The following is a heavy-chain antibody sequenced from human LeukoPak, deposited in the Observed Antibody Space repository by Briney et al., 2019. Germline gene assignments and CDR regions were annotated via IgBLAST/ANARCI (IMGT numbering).Heavy chain of an antibody. CDR1: GYSISSGYY. Sequence: PSETLSLTCTVSGYSISSGYYWSWIRQPPGKGLEWIGYIYYSGSTNYNPSLKSRVTISVDTSKNQFSLKLSSVTAADTAVYYCARESFGSGSYAFDIWGQGTMVTVSS. D-gene: IGHD3-10*01. CDR2: IYYSGST. CDR3: ARESFGSGSYAFDI. J-gene: IGHJ3*02. V-gene: IGHV4-61*01.